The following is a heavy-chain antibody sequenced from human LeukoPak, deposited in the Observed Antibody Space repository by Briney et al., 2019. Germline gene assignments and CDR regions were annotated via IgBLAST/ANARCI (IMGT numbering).Heavy chain of an antibody. J-gene: IGHJ4*02. V-gene: IGHV4-39*01. CDR1: GGSISSSSYY. Sequence: SETLSLTCTVSGGSISSSSYYWGWIRQPQGKGLVWIGSIYYSGSTYYNPSLKSRVTISVDTSKNQFSLKLSSVTAADTAVYYCARHSGNYGSHSDYWGQGTLVTVSS. CDR3: ARHSGNYGSHSDY. CDR2: IYYSGST. D-gene: IGHD3-10*01.